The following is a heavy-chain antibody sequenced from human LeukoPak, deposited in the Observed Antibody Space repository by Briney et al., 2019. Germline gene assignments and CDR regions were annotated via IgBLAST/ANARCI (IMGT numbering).Heavy chain of an antibody. Sequence: VASVKVSCKASGGTFSTFGISWVRQAPGQGLEWMGIINPSGGSTSYAQKFQGRVTMTRDTSTSTVYMELSSLRSEDTAVYYCARVRVPATNPDQYYFDYWGQGTLVTVSS. CDR1: GGTFSTFG. D-gene: IGHD2-2*01. V-gene: IGHV1-46*01. CDR3: ARVRVPATNPDQYYFDY. CDR2: INPSGGST. J-gene: IGHJ4*02.